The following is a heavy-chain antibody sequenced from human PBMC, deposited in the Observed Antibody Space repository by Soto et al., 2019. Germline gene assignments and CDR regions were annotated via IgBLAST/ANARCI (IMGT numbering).Heavy chain of an antibody. J-gene: IGHJ6*03. CDR2: IYSGGST. CDR1: GFTVSSNY. V-gene: IGHV3-66*01. D-gene: IGHD3-9*01. CDR3: ARNGYYDILNGYYPTNYYYYMDV. Sequence: PGGSLRLSCAASGFTVSSNYMSWVRQAPGKGLEWVSVIYSGGSTYYADSVKGRFTISRDNSKNTLYLQMNSLRAEDTAVYYCARNGYYDILNGYYPTNYYYYMDVWGKGTTVTVSS.